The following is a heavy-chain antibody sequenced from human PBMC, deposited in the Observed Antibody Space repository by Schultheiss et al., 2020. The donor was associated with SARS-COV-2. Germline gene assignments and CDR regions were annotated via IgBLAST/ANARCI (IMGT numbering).Heavy chain of an antibody. D-gene: IGHD6-13*01. CDR2: INHSGST. CDR1: GGSISSYY. Sequence: SQTLSLTCTVSGGSISSYYWSWIRQPPGKGLEWIGEINHSGSTNYNPSLKSRVTISVDTSKNQFSLKLSFVTAADTAVYYCARNRYASSYWFDPWGQGTLVTVSS. J-gene: IGHJ5*02. V-gene: IGHV4-59*08. CDR3: ARNRYASSYWFDP.